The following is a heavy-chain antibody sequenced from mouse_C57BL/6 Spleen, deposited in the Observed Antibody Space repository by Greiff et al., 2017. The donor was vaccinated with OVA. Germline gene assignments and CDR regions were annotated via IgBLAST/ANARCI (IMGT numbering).Heavy chain of an antibody. V-gene: IGHV1-55*01. Sequence: VQLQQPGAELVKPGASVKMSCKASGYTFTSYWITWVKQRPGQGLEWIGDIYPGSGSTNYNEKFKSKATLTVDTSSSTAYMQLSSLTSEDSAVYYCARDYGSSSEPHYFDYWGQGTTLTVSS. J-gene: IGHJ2*01. CDR3: ARDYGSSSEPHYFDY. D-gene: IGHD1-1*01. CDR2: IYPGSGST. CDR1: GYTFTSYW.